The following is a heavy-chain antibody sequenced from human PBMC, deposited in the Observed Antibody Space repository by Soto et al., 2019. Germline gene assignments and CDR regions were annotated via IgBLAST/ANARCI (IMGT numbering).Heavy chain of an antibody. Sequence: GGSLGLSCAASGFTFSSYSMNWVRQAPGKGLEWVSSISSSSSYIYYADSVKGRFTISRDNAKNSLYLQMNSLRAEDTAVYYCARDKYSSSWYESGWFDPWGQGTLVTVSS. V-gene: IGHV3-21*01. CDR3: ARDKYSSSWYESGWFDP. CDR1: GFTFSSYS. D-gene: IGHD6-13*01. J-gene: IGHJ5*02. CDR2: ISSSSSYI.